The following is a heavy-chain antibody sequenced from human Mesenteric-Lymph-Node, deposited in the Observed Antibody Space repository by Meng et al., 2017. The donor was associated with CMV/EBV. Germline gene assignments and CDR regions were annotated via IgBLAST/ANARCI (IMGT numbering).Heavy chain of an antibody. Sequence: SETLSLTCTVSGGSISSYYWSWIRQPPGKGLEWIGYIYYSGSTNYNPSLKSRVTISVDTSKNQFSLKLSSVTAADTAVYYCVRDVSIVGATGNWFDPWGQGTLVTVSS. CDR1: GGSISSYY. CDR2: IYYSGST. CDR3: VRDVSIVGATGNWFDP. V-gene: IGHV4-59*01. J-gene: IGHJ5*02. D-gene: IGHD1-26*01.